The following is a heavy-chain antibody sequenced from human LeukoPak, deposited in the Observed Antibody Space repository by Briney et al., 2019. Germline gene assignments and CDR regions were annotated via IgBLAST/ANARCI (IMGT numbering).Heavy chain of an antibody. D-gene: IGHD3-10*01. J-gene: IGHJ4*02. V-gene: IGHV4-30-2*05. CDR2: IYHSGST. CDR1: GGSISSGGYS. Sequence: SQTLSLTCAVSGGSISSGGYSWSWIRQPPGKGLEWIGYIYHSGSTYYNPSLKSRVTISVDTSKNQFSLKLSSVTAADTAVYYCARWVYYGSAFDYWGQGTLVTVSS. CDR3: ARWVYYGSAFDY.